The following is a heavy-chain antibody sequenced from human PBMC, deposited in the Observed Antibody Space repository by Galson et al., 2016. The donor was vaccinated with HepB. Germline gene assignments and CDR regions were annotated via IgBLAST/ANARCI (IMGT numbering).Heavy chain of an antibody. CDR1: GGSITTYD. CDR2: VYYSGSS. D-gene: IGHD6-19*01. V-gene: IGHV4-59*01. CDR3: ARTWGSYSNGWPFDY. Sequence: SETLSPTCTVSGGSITTYDWSWIRQPPGKELEWIGYVYYSGSSSYNPSLESRVTISLDTSENQFSLRLTSVTAADTAVYYCARTWGSYSNGWPFDYWGQGTQVIVSS. J-gene: IGHJ4*02.